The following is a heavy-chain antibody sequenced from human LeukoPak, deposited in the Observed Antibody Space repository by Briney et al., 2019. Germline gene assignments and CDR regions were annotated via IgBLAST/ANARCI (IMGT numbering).Heavy chain of an antibody. Sequence: PGGSLRLSCAASGFTFNSYSMYLVRQAPGKGLEWVSSISSSSSHMFYADSVKGRFSISRDNANNSLYLQMNSLRADDTAVYYCVRDSGSSYGYYFLHWGQGTLVTVSS. CDR1: GFTFNSYS. V-gene: IGHV3-21*01. J-gene: IGHJ1*01. CDR3: VRDSGSSYGYYFLH. D-gene: IGHD1-26*01. CDR2: ISSSSSHM.